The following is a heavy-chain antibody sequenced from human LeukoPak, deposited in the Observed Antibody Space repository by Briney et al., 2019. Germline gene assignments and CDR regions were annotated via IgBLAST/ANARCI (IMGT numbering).Heavy chain of an antibody. Sequence: GASVKVSCKASGGTFSSYAISWVRQAPGQGLEWMGGIIPIFGTANYAQKFQGRVTITADESTSTAYMELSSLRSEDTAVYYCARRTGYSGSGSEAFDIWGQGTMVTVSS. V-gene: IGHV1-69*13. CDR2: IIPIFGTA. J-gene: IGHJ3*02. CDR3: ARRTGYSGSGSEAFDI. D-gene: IGHD3-10*01. CDR1: GGTFSSYA.